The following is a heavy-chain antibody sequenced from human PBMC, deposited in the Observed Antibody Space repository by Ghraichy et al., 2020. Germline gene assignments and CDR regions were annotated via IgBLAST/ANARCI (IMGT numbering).Heavy chain of an antibody. CDR3: ARGWDVRLLKLGFDP. J-gene: IGHJ5*02. Sequence: GGSLRLSCAASGFTFSGYSMNWVRQAPGKGLEWVSYISSSSSTIYYADSVKGRFTISRDNAKNSLYLQMNSLRDEDTAMYYCARGWDVRLLKLGFDPWGQGTLVTVSS. V-gene: IGHV3-48*02. CDR2: ISSSSSTI. D-gene: IGHD2/OR15-2a*01. CDR1: GFTFSGYS.